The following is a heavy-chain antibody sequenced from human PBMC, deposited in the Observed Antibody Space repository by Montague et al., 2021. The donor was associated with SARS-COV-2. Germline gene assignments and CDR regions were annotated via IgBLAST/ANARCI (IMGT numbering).Heavy chain of an antibody. CDR2: IYTTGSA. V-gene: IGHV4-61*02. CDR3: ARDDFRWDFDC. Sequence: TLSFTCTVSGDSITSDVSYWSWIRQPAGKGLEWIGRIYTTGSANYNPSLKSRHTISLDTSKNQFSLKLSSVTAADTAVYYCARDDFRWDFDCWGQGTLVTVSS. D-gene: IGHD2/OR15-2a*01. J-gene: IGHJ4*02. CDR1: GDSITSDVSY.